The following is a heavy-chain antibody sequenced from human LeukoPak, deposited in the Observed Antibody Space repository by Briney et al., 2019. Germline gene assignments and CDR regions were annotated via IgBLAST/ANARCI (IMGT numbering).Heavy chain of an antibody. J-gene: IGHJ4*02. V-gene: IGHV3-53*01. Sequence: GGSLRLSCAVSGFSVNDNYMSWVRQAPGKGLQWVSVMFPDGRTYYADSVKGRFTISRDNAKNSLYLQMNSLRAEDTAVYYCASALEDDDFSFDYWGQGTLVTVSS. CDR3: ASALEDDDFSFDY. CDR1: GFSVNDNY. D-gene: IGHD1-1*01. CDR2: MFPDGRT.